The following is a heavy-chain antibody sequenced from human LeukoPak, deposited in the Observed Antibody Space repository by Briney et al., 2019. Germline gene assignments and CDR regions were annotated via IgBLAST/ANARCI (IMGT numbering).Heavy chain of an antibody. J-gene: IGHJ4*02. D-gene: IGHD2-2*01. Sequence: ASVRVSCKTSGYTFSDFGINWVRQAPGQGLEWMGWISGNNDNPNYGQKFQGRFTVTTDSSTSTAYMELRNLTFDDTAVYYCARDGTSTDDYWGQGTLVTVSS. CDR2: ISGNNDNP. CDR3: ARDGTSTDDY. V-gene: IGHV1-18*01. CDR1: GYTFSDFG.